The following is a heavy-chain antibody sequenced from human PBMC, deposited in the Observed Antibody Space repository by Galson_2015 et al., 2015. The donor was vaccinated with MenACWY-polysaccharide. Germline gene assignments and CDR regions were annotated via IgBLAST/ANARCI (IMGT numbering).Heavy chain of an antibody. CDR3: AISRGFSSGWKYFDY. CDR2: ISGTGDSI. Sequence: SLRVSCATSGFTFSRNAMSWVRQAPGKGLEWVSAISGTGDSIRYADSVKGRFTISRDASKHTLYLQMSSLRAEDTALYYCAISRGFSSGWKYFDYWGQGTLVTVSA. V-gene: IGHV3-23*01. D-gene: IGHD6-19*01. CDR1: GFTFSRNA. J-gene: IGHJ4*02.